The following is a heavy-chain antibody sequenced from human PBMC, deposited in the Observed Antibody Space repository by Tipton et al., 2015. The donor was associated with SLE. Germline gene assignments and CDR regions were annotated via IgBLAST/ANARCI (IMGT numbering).Heavy chain of an antibody. D-gene: IGHD6-13*01. CDR1: GGSFGGYY. CDR3: AGGIAAAFYY. CDR2: INHSGST. J-gene: IGHJ4*02. Sequence: TLSLTCAVYGGSFGGYYWSWVRQPPRKGLEWIGEINHSGSTNYNPSLKSRLTISVDTSKNQFSLKLSSVTAADTAVYYCAGGIAAAFYYWGQGTLVTVSS. V-gene: IGHV4-34*01.